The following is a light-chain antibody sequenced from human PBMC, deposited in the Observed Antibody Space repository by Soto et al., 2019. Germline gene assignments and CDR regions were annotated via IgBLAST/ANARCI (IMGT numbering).Light chain of an antibody. CDR2: KAS. CDR1: QSISTL. V-gene: IGKV1-5*03. Sequence: DMHLTQSPSTLPSSGLGIVSRACLASQSISTLLAWYQQKPGKAPNLLIYKASYLASGVPSRFSGGGSGTEFTLTISSLQPDDFAVYYCQQSYGTPITFGQGTRLEIK. J-gene: IGKJ5*01. CDR3: QQSYGTPIT.